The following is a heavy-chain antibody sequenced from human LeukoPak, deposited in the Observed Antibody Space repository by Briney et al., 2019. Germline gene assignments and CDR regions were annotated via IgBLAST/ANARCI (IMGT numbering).Heavy chain of an antibody. D-gene: IGHD1-26*01. CDR1: GYTLTELS. CDR3: ASGELGWFDP. CDR2: YDPEDGET. J-gene: IGHJ5*02. Sequence: GASVKVSCKVSGYTLTELSMHWVRQAPGKGLEWMGGYDPEDGETIYAQKFQGRVTMTEDTSTDKAYMELSGLRSEDTAVYYCASGELGWFDPWGQGTLVTVSS. V-gene: IGHV1-24*01.